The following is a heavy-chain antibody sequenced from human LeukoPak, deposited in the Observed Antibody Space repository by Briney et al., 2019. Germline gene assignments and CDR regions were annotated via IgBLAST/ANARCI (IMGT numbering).Heavy chain of an antibody. CDR1: GGSISSGDYY. D-gene: IGHD4-17*01. V-gene: IGHV4-30-4*08. Sequence: SETLSLTCTVSGGSISSGDYYWSWIRQPPGKGLEWIGYIYYSGSTYYNPSLKSRVTISVDTSKNQFSLKLCSVTAADTAVYYCARADGDYAGYWGQGTLVTVSS. J-gene: IGHJ4*02. CDR2: IYYSGST. CDR3: ARADGDYAGY.